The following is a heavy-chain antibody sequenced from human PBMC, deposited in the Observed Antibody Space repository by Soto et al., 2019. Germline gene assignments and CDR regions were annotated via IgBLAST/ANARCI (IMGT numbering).Heavy chain of an antibody. D-gene: IGHD3-16*01. V-gene: IGHV1-18*01. CDR3: ARDRRVFSPQFDP. Sequence: APGDAFTCCAMCWVCQAPGQGLEWMGWISAYNGNTNYAQKLQGRVTMTTDTSTSTAYMELRSLRSDDTAVYYCARDRRVFSPQFDPWGQGTLVTVSS. J-gene: IGHJ5*02. CDR1: GDAFTCCA. CDR2: ISAYNGNT.